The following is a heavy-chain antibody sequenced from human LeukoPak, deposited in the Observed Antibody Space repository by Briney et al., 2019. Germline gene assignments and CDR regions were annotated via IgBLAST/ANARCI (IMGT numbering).Heavy chain of an antibody. Sequence: GGSLRLSCAASGFTFSSYAMSWVRQAPGKGLEWVSAISGSGGSTYYADSVKGRFTISRDNAKNSLYLQMNSLRAEDTAVYYCAREKVATRGEFDYWGQGTLVTVSS. D-gene: IGHD5-12*01. J-gene: IGHJ4*02. V-gene: IGHV3-23*01. CDR3: AREKVATRGEFDY. CDR1: GFTFSSYA. CDR2: ISGSGGST.